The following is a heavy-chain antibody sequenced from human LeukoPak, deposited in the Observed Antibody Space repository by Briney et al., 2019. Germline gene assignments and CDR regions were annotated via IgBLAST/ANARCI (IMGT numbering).Heavy chain of an antibody. V-gene: IGHV1-8*01. CDR3: ASSGWELHSDAFDS. D-gene: IGHD1-26*01. J-gene: IGHJ3*02. CDR2: MNPNSGNT. Sequence: GASVKVSCKASGYTFTSYDINWVRQATGQGLEWMGWMNPNSGNTGYAQKFQGRVTMTRNTSISTAYMELSSLGSEDTAVYYCASSGWELHSDAFDSWGQGTMVTVSS. CDR1: GYTFTSYD.